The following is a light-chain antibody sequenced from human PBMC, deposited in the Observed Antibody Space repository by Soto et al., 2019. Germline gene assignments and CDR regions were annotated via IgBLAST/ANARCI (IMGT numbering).Light chain of an antibody. CDR1: SSDVGGYNH. V-gene: IGLV2-14*01. CDR3: NSHTSSGFRV. J-gene: IGLJ1*01. CDR2: EVS. Sequence: QSALTQPASVSGSPGQSITISCTGTSSDVGGYNHVSWYQHHPGKAPKLMIYEVSNRPSGVSNRFSGSKSGYTASLTISGLQAEDEADYYGNSHTSSGFRVFGTGTKLTVL.